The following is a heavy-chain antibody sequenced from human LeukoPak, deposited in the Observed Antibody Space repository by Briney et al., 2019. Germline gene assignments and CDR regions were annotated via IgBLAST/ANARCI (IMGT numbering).Heavy chain of an antibody. J-gene: IGHJ4*02. CDR2: MHSSGST. D-gene: IGHD1-26*01. V-gene: IGHV4-59*01. CDR3: ARDIRIVGATLYFDY. CDR1: GGSISNYY. Sequence: SENLSLNCTVSGGSISNYYWSWIRQPPGKGLEWIGCMHSSGSTSYNLSLKSRLTMSIDTSKNQLSLKMRSVPTADTAVYYCARDIRIVGATLYFDYWGQGTLVTVSS.